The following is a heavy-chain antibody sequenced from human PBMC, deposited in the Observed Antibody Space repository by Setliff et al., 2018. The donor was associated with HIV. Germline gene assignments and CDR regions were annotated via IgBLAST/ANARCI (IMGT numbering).Heavy chain of an antibody. D-gene: IGHD3-3*01. V-gene: IGHV4-34*01. J-gene: IGHJ4*02. Sequence: SETLSLTCAVHGGSFSDYSWSWIRQPPGKGLEWIGEISYSGSTNYNPSLKSRVTISVDTSKKKFSLKLTSMTATDTAVYYCASEKKAWSVSDSFYEYWGQGVPVTVSS. CDR1: GGSFSDYS. CDR2: ISYSGST. CDR3: ASEKKAWSVSDSFYEY.